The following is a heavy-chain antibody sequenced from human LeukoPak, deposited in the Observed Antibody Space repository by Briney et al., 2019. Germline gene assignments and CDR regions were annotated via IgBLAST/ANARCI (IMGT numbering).Heavy chain of an antibody. CDR2: ISSSSSYI. Sequence: GGSLRLSCAASGFTFSSYRMTWVRQAPGKGLEWVSSISSSSSYIYYADSVKGRFTISRDNAKNSLYLQMNSLRAEDTAVYYCARERSGQLVSTRRYYFDYWGQGTLVTVSS. CDR1: GFTFSSYR. D-gene: IGHD6-13*01. CDR3: ARERSGQLVSTRRYYFDY. V-gene: IGHV3-21*01. J-gene: IGHJ4*02.